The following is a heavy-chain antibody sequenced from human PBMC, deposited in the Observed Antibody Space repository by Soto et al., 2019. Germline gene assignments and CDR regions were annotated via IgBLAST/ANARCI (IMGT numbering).Heavy chain of an antibody. CDR2: ISSRSNQI. D-gene: IGHD3-10*01. V-gene: IGHV3-21*01. CDR3: AKDRGLGSPVSGGLGV. CDR1: GFTFNNYN. Sequence: GGSLRLSCAASGFTFNNYNMNWVRQGPGKGLEWVASISSRSNQIFHADSVKGRFTISRDNAKNSVFLQMNSLRPEDTAVYCCAKDRGLGSPVSGGLGVWGQGTTVTVSS. J-gene: IGHJ6*02.